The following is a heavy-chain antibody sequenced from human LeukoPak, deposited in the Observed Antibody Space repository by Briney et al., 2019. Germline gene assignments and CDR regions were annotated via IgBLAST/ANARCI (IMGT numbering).Heavy chain of an antibody. CDR3: ARVRYVGATNEVWFDP. Sequence: PSGTLSLTCAVSGDSINNTNWWSWVRQPPGKGLEWIGEIYHSGSTNYNMSLKSRVTISVDTSKNQFSLKLSSVTAADTAVYYCARVRYVGATNEVWFDPWGQGTLVTVSS. J-gene: IGHJ5*02. CDR1: GDSINNTNW. CDR2: IYHSGST. V-gene: IGHV4-4*02. D-gene: IGHD1-26*01.